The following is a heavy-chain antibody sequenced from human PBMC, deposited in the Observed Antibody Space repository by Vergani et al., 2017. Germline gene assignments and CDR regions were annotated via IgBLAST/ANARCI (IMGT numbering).Heavy chain of an antibody. CDR3: ARSHGYCSSTSCYTDNWFDP. J-gene: IGHJ5*02. V-gene: IGHV5-51*03. CDR2: IYPGDSDT. D-gene: IGHD2-2*02. Sequence: EVQLVQSGAEVKTPGESLKISCKGSGYSFTSYWIGWVRQMPGKGLEWMGIIYPGDSDTRYSPSFQGQVTISADKSISTAYLQWSSLKASDTAMYYCARSHGYCSSTSCYTDNWFDPWGQGTLVTVSS. CDR1: GYSFTSYW.